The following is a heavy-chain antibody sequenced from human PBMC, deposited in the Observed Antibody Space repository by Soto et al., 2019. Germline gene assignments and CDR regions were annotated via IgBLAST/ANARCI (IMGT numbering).Heavy chain of an antibody. CDR1: GFTFDDYT. CDR2: ISWDGGST. CDR3: AKDMAAWDYDSSGYYPYYYYGMDV. J-gene: IGHJ6*02. V-gene: IGHV3-43*01. Sequence: PGGSLRLSFAASGFTFDDYTMHWVRQAPGKGLEWVSLISWDGGSTYYADSVKGRFTISRDNSKNSLYLQMNSLRTEDTALYYCAKDMAAWDYDSSGYYPYYYYGMDVWGQ. D-gene: IGHD3-22*01.